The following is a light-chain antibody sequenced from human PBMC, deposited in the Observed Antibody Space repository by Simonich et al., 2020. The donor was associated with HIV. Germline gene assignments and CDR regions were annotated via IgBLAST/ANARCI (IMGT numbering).Light chain of an antibody. J-gene: IGLJ1*01. CDR3: SSYAGSNNYV. CDR1: SSDIGGYNY. CDR2: EVS. V-gene: IGLV2-8*01. Sequence: QSALTQPPSASGSPGQSVTISCTGTSSDIGGYNYVSWYQQHPGKAHKLMIYEVSRRPSGVPKRFSGSKSGNTASLTVSGLQAEDEADYYCSSYAGSNNYVFGTGTKVTVL.